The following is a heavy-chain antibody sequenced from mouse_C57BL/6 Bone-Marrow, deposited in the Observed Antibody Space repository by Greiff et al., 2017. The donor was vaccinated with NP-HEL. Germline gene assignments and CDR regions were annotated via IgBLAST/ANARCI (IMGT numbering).Heavy chain of an antibody. CDR1: GFTFSDYG. J-gene: IGHJ1*03. CDR2: ISNLAYSI. V-gene: IGHV5-15*04. D-gene: IGHD1-1*01. CDR3: AREGPTSYYYGSSSYFDV. Sequence: EVKLVESGGGLVQPGGSLKLSCAASGFTFSDYGMAWVRQAPRKGPEWVAFISNLAYSIYYADTVKGRFTISIENAKNTLYLEMSSLRSEDTAMYYCAREGPTSYYYGSSSYFDVWGTGTTVTVSS.